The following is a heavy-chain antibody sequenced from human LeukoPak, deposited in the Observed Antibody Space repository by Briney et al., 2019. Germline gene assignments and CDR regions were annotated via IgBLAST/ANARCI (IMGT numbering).Heavy chain of an antibody. Sequence: ASVKVSCKASGYSFTGYYMHWVRQAPGQGLEWMGWINPYSGGTGYAQKFQGRVTMTRNTSISTAYMELSSLRSEDTAVYYCARVGAPYRFGEPIDYWGQGTLVTVSS. V-gene: IGHV1-2*02. D-gene: IGHD3-10*01. CDR2: INPYSGGT. CDR1: GYSFTGYY. J-gene: IGHJ4*02. CDR3: ARVGAPYRFGEPIDY.